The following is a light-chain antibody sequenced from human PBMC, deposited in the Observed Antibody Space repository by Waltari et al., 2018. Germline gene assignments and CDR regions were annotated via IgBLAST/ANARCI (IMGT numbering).Light chain of an antibody. CDR3: QKYDTSPYS. J-gene: IGKJ2*03. Sequence: LTQSPATLSLSPGERATLPCRASQSVSSYLAWFQQKPGQAPRLLIYGTYTRASGTPDRFSGSGSGTDFTLTISSLEPEDFAVYYCQKYDTSPYSFGQGTTVEIK. CDR2: GTY. CDR1: QSVSSY. V-gene: IGKV3-20*01.